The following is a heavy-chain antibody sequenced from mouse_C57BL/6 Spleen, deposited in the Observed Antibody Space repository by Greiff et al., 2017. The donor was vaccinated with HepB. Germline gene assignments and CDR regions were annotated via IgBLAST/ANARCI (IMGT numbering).Heavy chain of an antibody. D-gene: IGHD2-3*01. J-gene: IGHJ3*01. Sequence: VQLQESGPGLVQPSQSLSITCTVSGFSLTSYGVHWVRQSPGKGLEWLGVIWSGGSTDYNAAFISRLSISKDNSKSQVFFKMNSLQADDTAIYYCARKSFYDGYYEGFAYWGQGTLVTVSA. V-gene: IGHV2-2*01. CDR3: ARKSFYDGYYEGFAY. CDR1: GFSLTSYG. CDR2: IWSGGST.